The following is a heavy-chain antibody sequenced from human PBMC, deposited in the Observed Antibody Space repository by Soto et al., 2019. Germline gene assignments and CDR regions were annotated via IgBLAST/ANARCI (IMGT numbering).Heavy chain of an antibody. V-gene: IGHV1-46*01. CDR2: INPSGGST. D-gene: IGHD6-13*01. Sequence: ASVKVSCKASGYTFTSYYMHWVRQAPGQGLEWMGIINPSGGSTSYAQKFQGRVTMTRDTSTSTVYMELSSLRSEDTAVYYCAMNQKQQLVVDVWGQGTTVTVSS. CDR3: AMNQKQQLVVDV. J-gene: IGHJ6*02. CDR1: GYTFTSYY.